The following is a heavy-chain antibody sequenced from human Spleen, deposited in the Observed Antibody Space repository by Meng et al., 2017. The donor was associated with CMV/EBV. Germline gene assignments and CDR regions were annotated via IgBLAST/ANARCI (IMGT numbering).Heavy chain of an antibody. Sequence: SCKVSGYTFSDSFIQWVQQAPGRGLEWMGLIDPKDGETMYAEKFQGRVTIRADTSIDTVYMELSSLRSEDAAVYFCARSGRYNSFDSWGQGTLVTVSS. V-gene: IGHV1-69-2*01. CDR3: ARSGRYNSFDS. J-gene: IGHJ5*01. CDR2: IDPKDGET. CDR1: GYTFSDSF. D-gene: IGHD1-26*01.